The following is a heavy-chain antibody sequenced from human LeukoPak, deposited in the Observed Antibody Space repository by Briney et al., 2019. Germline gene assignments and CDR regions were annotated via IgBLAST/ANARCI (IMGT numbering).Heavy chain of an antibody. V-gene: IGHV4-59*01. D-gene: IGHD1-14*01. Sequence: PSETLSLTCTVSGGSISSYYWSWIRQPPGKGLEWIGYIYYSGSTNYNPSLKSRVTISVDTSKNQFSLKLSSVTAADTAVYYCASLEGGNLYYFDYWGQGALVTVSS. CDR3: ASLEGGNLYYFDY. J-gene: IGHJ4*02. CDR2: IYYSGST. CDR1: GGSISSYY.